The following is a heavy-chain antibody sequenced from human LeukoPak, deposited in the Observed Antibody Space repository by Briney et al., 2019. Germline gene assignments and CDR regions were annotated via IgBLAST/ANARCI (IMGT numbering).Heavy chain of an antibody. D-gene: IGHD4-17*01. V-gene: IGHV4-61*02. CDR1: GGSISSGSYY. CDR2: IYTSGST. CDR3: ASRHDSGPY. J-gene: IGHJ4*02. Sequence: SQTLSLTCTVSGGSISSGSYYWSWIRQPAGKGLEWIGRIYTSGSTNYNPSLKSRVTISVDKSNNQFSLKLTSVTAADTAVYYCASRHDSGPYWGQGTLVTVSS.